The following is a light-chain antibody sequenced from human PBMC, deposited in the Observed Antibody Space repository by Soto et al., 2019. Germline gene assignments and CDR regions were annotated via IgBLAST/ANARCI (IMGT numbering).Light chain of an antibody. J-gene: IGLJ1*01. CDR2: SDT. CDR1: SSNIGSNT. CDR3: AAWDDGWNGAL. V-gene: IGLV1-44*01. Sequence: QSVLTQSPSSSGTPGQRVTMSCSGGSSNIGSNTVSWYQHLPGTAPQLLIYSDTQRASGVADRFSGSKSGTSASLAISGLQSDEEADYYCAAWDDGWNGALFGSGTKVTVL.